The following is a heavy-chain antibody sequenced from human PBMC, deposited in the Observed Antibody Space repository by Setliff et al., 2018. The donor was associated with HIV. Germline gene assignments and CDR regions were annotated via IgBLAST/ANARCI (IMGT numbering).Heavy chain of an antibody. J-gene: IGHJ2*01. V-gene: IGHV3-30*18. CDR2: VAHDGSLQ. CDR3: AKEIMIMAGPWYFDL. CDR1: GFTFSYYG. Sequence: GGSLRLSCAASGFTFSYYGMHWVRQAPGKGLEWVAVVAHDGSLQFYADSVQGRFTISRDNSKNTLYLQMSSLRTEDTAVYYCAKEIMIMAGPWYFDLWGRGTLVTVSS. D-gene: IGHD6-19*01.